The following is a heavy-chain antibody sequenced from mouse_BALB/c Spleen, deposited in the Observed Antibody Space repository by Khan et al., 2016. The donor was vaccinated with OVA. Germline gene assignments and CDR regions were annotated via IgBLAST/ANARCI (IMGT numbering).Heavy chain of an antibody. Sequence: EVELVESGGDLVKPGGSLKLFCAVSGFTFSNYGMSWVRQTPDKRLEWVASISSGGTYTYYPDSVQGRFTISRDNAENSLYLQMSSLKSEDTAMYYYSRQPGYYGSNSDFDYWGQGTTLTVSS. CDR2: ISSGGTYT. CDR1: GFTFSNYG. D-gene: IGHD1-1*01. J-gene: IGHJ2*01. V-gene: IGHV5-6*01. CDR3: SRQPGYYGSNSDFDY.